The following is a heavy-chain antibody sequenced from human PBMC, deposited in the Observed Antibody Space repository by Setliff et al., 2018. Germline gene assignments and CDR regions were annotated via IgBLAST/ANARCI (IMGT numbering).Heavy chain of an antibody. CDR1: GFTFSSYT. Sequence: PGGSLRLSCAASGFTFSSYTMNWVRQAPGKGLEWVSYISSSSSTTYYADSVKGRFTISRDNAKNSLYLQMNSLRAEDTAVYFCAKERHGDYVLDYWGQGTLVTVSS. V-gene: IGHV3-48*01. CDR2: ISSSSSTT. D-gene: IGHD4-17*01. CDR3: AKERHGDYVLDY. J-gene: IGHJ4*02.